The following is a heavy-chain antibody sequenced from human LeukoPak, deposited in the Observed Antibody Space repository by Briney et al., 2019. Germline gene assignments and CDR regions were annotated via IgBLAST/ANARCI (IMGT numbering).Heavy chain of an antibody. D-gene: IGHD3-22*01. Sequence: SETLSLTCAVYGGSFSGYYWSWIRQPPGKGLEWIGEINHSGSTNYNPSLKSRVTISVDTSKNQFSLKLSSVTAANTAVYYCARERYYYDSSAMPRVFDIWGQGTMVTVSS. CDR2: INHSGST. CDR3: ARERYYYDSSAMPRVFDI. CDR1: GGSFSGYY. V-gene: IGHV4-34*01. J-gene: IGHJ3*02.